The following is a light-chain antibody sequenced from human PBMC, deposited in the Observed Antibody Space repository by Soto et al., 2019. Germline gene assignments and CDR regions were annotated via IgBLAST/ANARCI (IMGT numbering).Light chain of an antibody. CDR1: SSDVGGYNY. V-gene: IGLV2-14*01. J-gene: IGLJ2*01. CDR2: EVT. CDR3: SSYTSSSTVV. Sequence: QSALTQPASVSGSPGQSITISCTGTSSDVGGYNYVSWYQQHPGKAPKLMIYEVTNRPSGVSNHFSGSKSGNTASLTISGLQAEDETHYYCSSYTSSSTVVFGGGTKGHRP.